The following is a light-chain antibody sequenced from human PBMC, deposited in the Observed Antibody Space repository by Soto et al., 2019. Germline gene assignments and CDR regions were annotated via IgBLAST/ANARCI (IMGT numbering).Light chain of an antibody. CDR1: SGSVSTSYY. V-gene: IGLV8-61*01. J-gene: IGLJ2*01. Sequence: QTVVTQEPSFSVSPGGTVTLTCGLSSGSVSTSYYPSWYQQTPGQAPRTLIYNTNTRSSGVPDRFSGSILGNKAALTITGAQADDEPDYYCVLYMGSGIWVFGGGTKLTVL. CDR3: VLYMGSGIWV. CDR2: NTN.